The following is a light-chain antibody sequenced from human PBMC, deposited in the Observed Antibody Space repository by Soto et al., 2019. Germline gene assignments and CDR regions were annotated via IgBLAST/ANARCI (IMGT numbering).Light chain of an antibody. CDR1: SNDVGGYNY. J-gene: IGLJ1*01. CDR3: STYAGSNNYV. V-gene: IGLV2-8*01. CDR2: EVS. Sequence: QSVLTQPPSASGSPGQSVTISCTGTSNDVGGYNYVSWYQQHPGKAPKLMIYEVSKRPSGVPDRFSGSKSGNTASLTVSGLQAEDEDDYYCSTYAGSNNYVFGTGTKVTVL.